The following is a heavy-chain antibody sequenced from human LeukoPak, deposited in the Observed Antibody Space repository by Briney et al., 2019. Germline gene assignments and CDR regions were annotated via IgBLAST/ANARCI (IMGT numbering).Heavy chain of an antibody. J-gene: IGHJ4*02. CDR3: ARVPGDQGYYDS. CDR2: ISSSSSYI. D-gene: IGHD2-21*01. CDR1: GFTFSSYS. V-gene: IGHV3-21*01. Sequence: AGGSLRLSCAASGFTFSSYSMNWVRHAPGMGLEWVSSISSSSSYIYYADSVKGRFTISRDNAKNSLYLQMNSLRAEDTAVYYCARVPGDQGYYDSWGQGTLVTVSS.